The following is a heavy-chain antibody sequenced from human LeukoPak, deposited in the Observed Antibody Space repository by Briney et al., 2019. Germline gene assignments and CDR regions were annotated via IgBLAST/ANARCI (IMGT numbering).Heavy chain of an antibody. CDR2: INHSGST. D-gene: IGHD6-13*01. J-gene: IGHJ4*02. Sequence: PWETLSLTCAVYGGSFSGYYWSWIRQPPGKGLEWIGEINHSGSTNYNPSLKSRVTISVDTSKNQFSLRLSSVTAADTAVYYCARGMYSSSWDDYWGQGTLVTVSS. V-gene: IGHV4-34*01. CDR3: ARGMYSSSWDDY. CDR1: GGSFSGYY.